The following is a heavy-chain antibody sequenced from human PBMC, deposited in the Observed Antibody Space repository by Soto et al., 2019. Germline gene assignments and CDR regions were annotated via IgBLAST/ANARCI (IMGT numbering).Heavy chain of an antibody. CDR3: ARVGGTTVVTRGPFDY. Sequence: QVQLVQSGAEVKKPGSSVKVSCKASGGTFSSYAISWVRQAPGQGLEWMGGIIPIFGTANYAQKFQGRVTITADESTSTAYMELSSLTSEDTAVYYCARVGGTTVVTRGPFDYWGQGTLVTVSS. CDR2: IIPIFGTA. D-gene: IGHD4-17*01. J-gene: IGHJ4*02. CDR1: GGTFSSYA. V-gene: IGHV1-69*01.